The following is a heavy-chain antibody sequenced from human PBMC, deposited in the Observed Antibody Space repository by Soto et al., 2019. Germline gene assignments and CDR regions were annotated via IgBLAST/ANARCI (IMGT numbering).Heavy chain of an antibody. CDR1: GGSISSSSYY. CDR2: IYYSGST. V-gene: IGHV4-39*01. CDR3: ASPGYSGYGWFDD. D-gene: IGHD5-12*01. Sequence: SETLSLTCTVSGGSISSSSYYWGWIRQPPGKGLEWIGSIYYSGSTYYNPSLKSRVTISVDTSKNQFSLKLSSVTAADTAVYYCASPGYSGYGWFDDWGQGTLVTVSS. J-gene: IGHJ4*02.